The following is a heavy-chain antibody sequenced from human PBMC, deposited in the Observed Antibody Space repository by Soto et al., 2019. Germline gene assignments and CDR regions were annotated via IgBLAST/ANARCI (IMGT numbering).Heavy chain of an antibody. CDR1: GFSLTGRPAG. CDR2: IYWDDDK. D-gene: IGHD3-22*01. Sequence: QITLTESGPARVKPTQTLTLTCTFSGFSLTGRPAGVGGVRQPPGKALEFLVFIYWDDDKRYSPSLRNRLTITKDASMNQVVLTMTNMDPVDTATYYCAHKRDYSGSWNEGTFDYWGPETPVTVSS. J-gene: IGHJ4*02. CDR3: AHKRDYSGSWNEGTFDY. V-gene: IGHV2-5*02.